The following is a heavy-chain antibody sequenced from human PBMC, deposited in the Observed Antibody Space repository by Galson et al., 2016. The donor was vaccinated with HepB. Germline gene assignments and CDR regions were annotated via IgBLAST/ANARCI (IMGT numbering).Heavy chain of an antibody. Sequence: SETLSLTCTVSGGSISSDYWTWIRQPPGKGLAWIGYIYYSGSTNYNPSPKGRVTLSVDTSKNKFSLKLSSVTASSTAVYYCARDGDYNDFDIWGQGTMVTVSS. CDR3: ARDGDYNDFDI. D-gene: IGHD4-17*01. CDR1: GGSISSDY. J-gene: IGHJ3*02. V-gene: IGHV4-59*01. CDR2: IYYSGST.